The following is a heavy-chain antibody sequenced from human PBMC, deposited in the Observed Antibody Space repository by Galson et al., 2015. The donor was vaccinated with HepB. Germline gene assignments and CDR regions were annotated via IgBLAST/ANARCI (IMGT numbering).Heavy chain of an antibody. V-gene: IGHV1-8*01. J-gene: IGHJ6*03. CDR2: MNPNSGNT. Sequence: QSGAEVKNPGASVKVSCKASGYTFASYDINWVRQATGQGLEWMGWMNPNSGNTGYAQKFQGRVTMTRNTSISTAYMELSSLRSEDTAVYYCARLRGLVVVPAAMSDYYYMDVWGKGTTVTVSS. CDR1: GYTFASYD. CDR3: ARLRGLVVVPAAMSDYYYMDV. D-gene: IGHD2-2*01.